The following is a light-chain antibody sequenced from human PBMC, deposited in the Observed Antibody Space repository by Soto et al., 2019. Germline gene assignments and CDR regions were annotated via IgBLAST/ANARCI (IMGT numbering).Light chain of an antibody. Sequence: QTVVTQEPSFSVSPGGTVTLTCGLSSGSVSTSYYPSWYQQTPGQAPRTLISSTNTRASGVPDRFSGSILGNKAALTITGAQADDESDYYCVLYMGSGTVVFGGGTKVTVL. CDR3: VLYMGSGTVV. CDR2: STN. J-gene: IGLJ2*01. V-gene: IGLV8-61*01. CDR1: SGSVSTSYY.